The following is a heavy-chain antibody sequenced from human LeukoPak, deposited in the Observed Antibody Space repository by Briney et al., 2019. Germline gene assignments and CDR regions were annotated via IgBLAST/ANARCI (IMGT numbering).Heavy chain of an antibody. Sequence: SETLSLTCAVSGGSISSSNWWSWVRQPPGKGLEWIGEIHHSGSTNYNPSLKNRVTISVDKSKNQFSLKLSSVTAADTAVYYCARGNDYGDYGLDYWGQGTLVTVSS. V-gene: IGHV4-4*02. CDR1: GGSISSSNW. CDR2: IHHSGST. CDR3: ARGNDYGDYGLDY. J-gene: IGHJ4*02. D-gene: IGHD4-17*01.